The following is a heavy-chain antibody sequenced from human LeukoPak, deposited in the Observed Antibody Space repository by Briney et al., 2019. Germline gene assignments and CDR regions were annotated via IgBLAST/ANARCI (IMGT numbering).Heavy chain of an antibody. CDR2: IYYSGST. CDR3: ARVLIRYYYYGMDV. J-gene: IGHJ6*02. D-gene: IGHD2-8*01. Sequence: SETLSLTCTVSGGSISSYYWSWIRQPPGKGLEWIGYIYYSGSTNYNPSLKSRVTISVDTSKNQFSLKLSSVTAADTAVYYCARVLIRYYYYGMDVWGQGTTVTVSS. V-gene: IGHV4-59*01. CDR1: GGSISSYY.